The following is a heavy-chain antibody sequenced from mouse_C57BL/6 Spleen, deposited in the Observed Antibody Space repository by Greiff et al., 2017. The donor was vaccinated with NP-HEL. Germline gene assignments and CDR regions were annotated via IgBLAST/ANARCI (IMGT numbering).Heavy chain of an antibody. CDR1: GYTFTSYW. V-gene: IGHV1-53*01. D-gene: IGHD1-1*01. CDR3: VSGDYGSSYNWYFDV. CDR2: INPSNGGT. J-gene: IGHJ1*03. Sequence: QVQLQQPGTELVKPGASVKLSCKASGYTFTSYWMHWVKQRPGQGLEWIGNINPSNGGTNYNEKFKSKATLTVDKSSSTAYMQLSSLTSEDSAVYYCVSGDYGSSYNWYFDVWGTGTTVTVSS.